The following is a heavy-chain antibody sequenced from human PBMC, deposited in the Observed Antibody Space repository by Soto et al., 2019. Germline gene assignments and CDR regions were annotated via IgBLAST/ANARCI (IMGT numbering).Heavy chain of an antibody. CDR1: GGSISSYY. CDR2: IYYSGST. CDR3: ARHLIYPDYGDYGTSFDY. V-gene: IGHV4-59*08. J-gene: IGHJ4*02. D-gene: IGHD4-17*01. Sequence: SETLSLTCTVSGGSISSYYWSWIRQPPGKGLEWIGYIYYSGSTNYNPSLKSRVTISVDTSKNQFSLKLSSVTAADTAVYYCARHLIYPDYGDYGTSFDYWGQGTLVTVSS.